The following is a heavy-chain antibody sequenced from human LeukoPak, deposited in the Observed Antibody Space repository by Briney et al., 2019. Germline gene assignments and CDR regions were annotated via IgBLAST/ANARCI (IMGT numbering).Heavy chain of an antibody. CDR2: IRNDGTNI. D-gene: IGHD3-10*01. V-gene: IGHV3-7*02. Sequence: GGSLRLSCVASGFDIRHYYMSWVRQAPGKGLEWVADIRNDGTNIYNVDSVRGRFTISRDDAKNSLFLQMNGLRAEDTAVYYCARGRSITLLRGVAMSDGFDIWGQGAMVAVSS. J-gene: IGHJ3*02. CDR1: GFDIRHYY. CDR3: ARGRSITLLRGVAMSDGFDI.